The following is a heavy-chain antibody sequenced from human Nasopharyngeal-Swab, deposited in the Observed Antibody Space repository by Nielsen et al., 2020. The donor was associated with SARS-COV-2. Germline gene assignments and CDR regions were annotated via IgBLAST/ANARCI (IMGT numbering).Heavy chain of an antibody. D-gene: IGHD3-22*01. CDR3: ARGLYDGSGLLDS. CDR1: GYSINSRF. V-gene: IGHV4-59*11. CDR2: ISYGGST. Sequence: SGTLSLTCTVSGYSINSRFWSWIRQPPGKGLDWIGYISYGGSTNYNPSLRSRVTRSVDTSKTQYSLKLTSVTAADTAVYYCARGLYDGSGLLDSWGHGTLVTVSS. J-gene: IGHJ5*01.